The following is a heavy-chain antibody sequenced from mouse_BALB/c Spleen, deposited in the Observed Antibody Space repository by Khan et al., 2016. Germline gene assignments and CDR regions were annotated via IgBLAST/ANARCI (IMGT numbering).Heavy chain of an antibody. CDR3: MRDDGYYWYFDV. V-gene: IGHV11-2*02. CDR1: GFTFSGFW. Sequence: EVQLLETGGGLVQPGGSRGLSCEGSGFTFSGFWMSWVRQTPGKTLAWIGDINSDGSAINYAPSIKDRFTIFRDNDKSTLYLQMSNVRSEDTATYFCMRDDGYYWYFDVWGAGTTVTVAS. D-gene: IGHD2-3*01. CDR2: INSDGSAI. J-gene: IGHJ1*01.